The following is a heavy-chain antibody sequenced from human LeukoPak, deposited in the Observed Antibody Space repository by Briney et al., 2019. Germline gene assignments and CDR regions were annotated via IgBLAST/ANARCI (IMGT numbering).Heavy chain of an antibody. J-gene: IGHJ4*02. CDR3: AREYTSRSYYIDY. Sequence: GGSLRLSCAASGFTFSDYYMSWIRQAPGKGLEWVSYISSSSPTMYYADSVKGRFSISRDNAKNSLYLQMNSLRAEDTAMYYRAREYTSRSYYIDYWGQGTLVTVSS. V-gene: IGHV3-11*01. CDR1: GFTFSDYY. D-gene: IGHD3-10*01. CDR2: ISSSSPTM.